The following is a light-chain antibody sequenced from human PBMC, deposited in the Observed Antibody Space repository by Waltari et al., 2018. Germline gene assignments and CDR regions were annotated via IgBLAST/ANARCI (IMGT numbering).Light chain of an antibody. CDR3: CSYAGLGIYV. J-gene: IGLJ1*01. CDR2: EVT. CDR1: SSDGGNYNL. Sequence: QSGLTQPASVSGSPGQSITISCTGTSSDGGNYNLVSWYQQYPGKAPKLMVYEVTKRTSGVSDRFSGSKSGNTASLTIYGLQSEDEADYYCCSYAGLGIYVFGTGTKVTVL. V-gene: IGLV2-23*02.